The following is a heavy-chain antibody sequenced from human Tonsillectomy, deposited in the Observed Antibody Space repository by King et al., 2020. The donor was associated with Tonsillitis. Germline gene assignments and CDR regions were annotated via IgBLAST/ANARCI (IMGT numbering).Heavy chain of an antibody. D-gene: IGHD3-22*01. V-gene: IGHV4-39*01. J-gene: IGHJ3*02. CDR1: GDSISITNSY. CDR2: IYYSGST. Sequence: QLQESGPGLVKPSETLALTCTVSGDSISITNSYWAWLRQPPEKGLEWIGIIYYSGSTSYNPSLKSRVTISVDTSRNQFSLKLNSVTAADTAVYYCARLPRDYYDSSGYFAVDIWGQGTMVTVSS. CDR3: ARLPRDYYDSSGYFAVDI.